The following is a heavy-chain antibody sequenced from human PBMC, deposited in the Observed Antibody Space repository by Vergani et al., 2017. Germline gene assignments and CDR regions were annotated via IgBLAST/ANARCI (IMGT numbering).Heavy chain of an antibody. V-gene: IGHV3-23*01. CDR3: AGESTMKVATTMYYFDY. Sequence: EVQLLESGGGLVQPGGSLRLSCAASGFTFSSYAMSWVRQAPGKGLEWVSAISGSGGSTYYADSVKGRFTISRDNSKNTLYLQMNSLRAEDTAVYYCAGESTMKVATTMYYFDYWGQGTLVTVSS. CDR2: ISGSGGST. CDR1: GFTFSSYA. J-gene: IGHJ4*02. D-gene: IGHD3-22*01.